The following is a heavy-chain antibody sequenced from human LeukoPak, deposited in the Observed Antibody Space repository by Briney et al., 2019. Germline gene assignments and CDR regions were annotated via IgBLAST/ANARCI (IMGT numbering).Heavy chain of an antibody. J-gene: IGHJ6*02. D-gene: IGHD1-26*01. CDR2: FGNSA. CDR3: ANHGVYSGSYSMDV. CDR1: GFTFSRYA. Sequence: GGSLRLSCAASGFTFSRYAMSWVRQAPGKGLEWVSTFGNSAHYAYSVKGRFTISRDNSKNTLYLQMNSLRADDTAVYYCANHGVYSGSYSMDVWGQGTTVIVSS. V-gene: IGHV3-23*01.